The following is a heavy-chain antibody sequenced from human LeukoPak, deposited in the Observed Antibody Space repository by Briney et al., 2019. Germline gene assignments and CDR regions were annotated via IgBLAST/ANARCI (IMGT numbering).Heavy chain of an antibody. J-gene: IGHJ3*02. V-gene: IGHV4-34*01. CDR3: ARVGYASDAFDI. CDR2: INHSGST. D-gene: IGHD5-12*01. CDR1: GGSFSGYY. Sequence: SSETLSLTCAVYGGSFSGYYWSWIRQPPGKGLEWIGEINHSGSTNYNPSLKSRVTISVDTSKNQFSLKLSSVTAADTAVYYCARVGYASDAFDIWGQGTMVTVSS.